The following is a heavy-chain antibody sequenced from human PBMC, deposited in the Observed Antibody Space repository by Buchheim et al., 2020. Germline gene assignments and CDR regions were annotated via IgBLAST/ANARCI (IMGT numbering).Heavy chain of an antibody. CDR1: GFTFSSYA. CDR2: ISYDGSNK. J-gene: IGHJ6*02. Sequence: QVQLVESGGGVVQPGRSLRLSCAASGFTFSSYAMHWVRQAPGKGLEWVAVISYDGSNKYYADSVKGRFTISRDNSKNTLYLQMNSLRAEDTAVYYCASPYCTNGVCPTDYYYYGMDVWGQGTT. CDR3: ASPYCTNGVCPTDYYYYGMDV. V-gene: IGHV3-30*04. D-gene: IGHD2-8*01.